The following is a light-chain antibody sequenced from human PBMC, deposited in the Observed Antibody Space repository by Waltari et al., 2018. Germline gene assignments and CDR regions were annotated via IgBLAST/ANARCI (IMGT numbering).Light chain of an antibody. CDR3: CSYAGSFTLL. CDR1: SRNVGGYNY. CDR2: DIT. J-gene: IGLJ2*01. V-gene: IGLV2-11*01. Sequence: QSALTQPRSVSGSPGQPVTIPCTGTSRNVGGYNYFSWYQQHPGKAPKLMIYDITQRPSGVPDRFSGSKSGNTASLTISGLQADDEADYYCCSYAGSFTLLFGGGTRVTVL.